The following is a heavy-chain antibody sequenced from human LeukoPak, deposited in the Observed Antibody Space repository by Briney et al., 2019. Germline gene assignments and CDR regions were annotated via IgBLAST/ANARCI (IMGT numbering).Heavy chain of an antibody. Sequence: GGSLRLSCAASGFTFDDYGMSWVRQAPGKGLEWVSGINWNGGSTGYADSVKGRFTISRDNAKNSLYLQMNSLRAEDTAVYCCARVTRRGYQNDYWGQGTLVTVSS. D-gene: IGHD5-18*01. V-gene: IGHV3-20*04. CDR1: GFTFDDYG. CDR2: INWNGGST. CDR3: ARVTRRGYQNDY. J-gene: IGHJ4*02.